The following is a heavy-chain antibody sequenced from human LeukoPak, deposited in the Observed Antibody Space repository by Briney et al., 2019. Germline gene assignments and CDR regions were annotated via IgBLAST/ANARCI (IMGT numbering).Heavy chain of an antibody. V-gene: IGHV3-23*01. Sequence: PGGSLRLSCAASGFTFSSYAVSWVRQAPGKGLAWVSAISDSGGSTQYADSVKGRFTISRDNSKNTLYLQMNSLRAEDTAVYYCAKDRSPQGDYWGQGTLVTVSS. CDR3: AKDRSPQGDY. D-gene: IGHD1-26*01. J-gene: IGHJ4*02. CDR1: GFTFSSYA. CDR2: ISDSGGST.